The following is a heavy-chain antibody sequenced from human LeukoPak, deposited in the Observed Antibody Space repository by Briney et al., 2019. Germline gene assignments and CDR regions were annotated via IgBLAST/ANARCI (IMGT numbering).Heavy chain of an antibody. V-gene: IGHV4-39*07. CDR1: GGSISSYY. D-gene: IGHD4-23*01. CDR2: IYYSVTT. CDR3: ARDRLRWPKIDY. Sequence: SETLSLTCTVSGGSISSYYWNWIRQPPGKGLEWIGSIYYSVTTYYNPSLKSRVTISVDTSKNQFSLKLNSVTAADTAVYYCARDRLRWPKIDYWGQGTLVTVSS. J-gene: IGHJ4*02.